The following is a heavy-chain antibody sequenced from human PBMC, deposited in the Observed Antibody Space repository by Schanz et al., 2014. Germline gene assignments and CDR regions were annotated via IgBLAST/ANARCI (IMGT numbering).Heavy chain of an antibody. V-gene: IGHV3-30*04. J-gene: IGHJ4*02. D-gene: IGHD6-25*01. CDR2: ISYGGSDK. CDR1: GFSFSTYA. CDR3: ARDGRKYSSGTLDYFDN. Sequence: VQLLESGGGLVQPGGSLRLSCAASGFSFSTYAMHWVRQAPGKGLEWVAVISYGGSDKYYTDSVKGHFTISRDDSKNTLYLQMNSLRAEDTAIYYCARDGRKYSSGTLDYFDNWGQGTLVTVSS.